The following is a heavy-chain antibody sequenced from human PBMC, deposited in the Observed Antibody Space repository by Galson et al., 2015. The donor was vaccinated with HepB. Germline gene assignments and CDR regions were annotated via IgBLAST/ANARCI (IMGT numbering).Heavy chain of an antibody. Sequence: SLRLSCAASGFTFSSYSMNWVRQAPGKGLEWVSYISSSSTTIYYADSVKGRFTISRDSAENSLYLQMNSLRDEDTAVYFCARGPQYCSSTSCLIDYWGQGTLVTVSS. CDR2: ISSSSTTI. J-gene: IGHJ4*02. D-gene: IGHD2-2*01. CDR1: GFTFSSYS. V-gene: IGHV3-48*02. CDR3: ARGPQYCSSTSCLIDY.